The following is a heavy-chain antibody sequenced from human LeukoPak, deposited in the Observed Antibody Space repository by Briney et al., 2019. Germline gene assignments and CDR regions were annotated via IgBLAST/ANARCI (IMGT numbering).Heavy chain of an antibody. CDR2: IYYSGST. D-gene: IGHD4-17*01. J-gene: IGHJ6*03. CDR1: GYSISSGYY. CDR3: ARVGYGDYGPFYYYYYYMDV. V-gene: IGHV4-38-2*02. Sequence: SETLSLTCTVSGYSISSGYYWGWIRQPPGKGLEWIGSIYYSGSTYYNPSLKSRVTISVDTSMNQFSLKLSSVTAAATAVYYWARVGYGDYGPFYYYYYYMDVWGKGNTVTVSS.